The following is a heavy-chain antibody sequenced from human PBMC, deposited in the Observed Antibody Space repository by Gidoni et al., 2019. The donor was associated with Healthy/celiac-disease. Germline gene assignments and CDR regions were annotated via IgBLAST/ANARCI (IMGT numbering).Heavy chain of an antibody. V-gene: IGHV3-21*01. J-gene: IGHJ6*03. CDR3: ARGIAAIYYMDV. Sequence: EVQLVESGGGLVKPGGSLRLSCAASGFAFSSYSMSWVRQAPGKGLEWVSSISSSSSYIYYADSVKGRVTISRDNAKNSLYLQMNSLRAEDTAVYYCARGIAAIYYMDVWGKGTTVTVSS. D-gene: IGHD6-25*01. CDR1: GFAFSSYS. CDR2: ISSSSSYI.